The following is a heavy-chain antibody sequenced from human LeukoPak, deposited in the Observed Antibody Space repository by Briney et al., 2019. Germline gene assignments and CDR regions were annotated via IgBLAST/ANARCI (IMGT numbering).Heavy chain of an antibody. D-gene: IGHD3-22*01. J-gene: IGHJ6*03. CDR1: GYTFTSYG. CDR2: ISAYNGNT. V-gene: IGHV1-18*01. CDR3: ARNNDSGGYNGYYYYYYYMDV. Sequence: GASVKVSCKASGYTFTSYGISWVRQAPGQGLEWMGWISAYNGNTNYAQKLQGRVTMTTDTSTSTAYMELRSLRSDDTAVYYCARNNDSGGYNGYYYYYYYMDVWGTGTTVTVSS.